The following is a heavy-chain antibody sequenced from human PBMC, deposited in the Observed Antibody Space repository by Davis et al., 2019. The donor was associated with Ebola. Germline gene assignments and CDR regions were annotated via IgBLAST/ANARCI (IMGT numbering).Heavy chain of an antibody. D-gene: IGHD3-3*01. CDR1: GGTFSSYA. CDR3: ARASLLYDVWSGQTDY. Sequence: SVKVSCKASGGTFSSYAISWVRQAPGQGLEWMGGIIPIFGTANYAQKFQGRVTMTRNTSISTAYMELSSLRSEDTAVYYCARASLLYDVWSGQTDYWGQGTLVTVSS. V-gene: IGHV1-69*05. CDR2: IIPIFGTA. J-gene: IGHJ4*02.